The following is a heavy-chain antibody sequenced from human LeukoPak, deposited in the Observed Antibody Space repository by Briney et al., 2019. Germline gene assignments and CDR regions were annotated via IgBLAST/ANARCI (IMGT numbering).Heavy chain of an antibody. CDR1: GFTFSYYA. Sequence: GGSLRLSCSASGFTFSYYAMHWVRQAAGRGLEFVSGISSNGGSTYYADSLKGRFTVSRDNSNNTLYLQMSSLRAEDTAIYYCAKGPTYDSLPYYFDYWGQGTLVTVSS. V-gene: IGHV3-64D*09. CDR2: ISSNGGST. CDR3: AKGPTYDSLPYYFDY. D-gene: IGHD3-22*01. J-gene: IGHJ4*02.